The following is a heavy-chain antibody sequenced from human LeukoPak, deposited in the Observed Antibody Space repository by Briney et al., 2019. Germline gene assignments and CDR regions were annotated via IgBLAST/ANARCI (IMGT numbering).Heavy chain of an antibody. CDR1: GYTFISYG. J-gene: IGHJ5*01. CDR3: ARDWEWRARRDLFDS. CDR2: TSGDNVNT. D-gene: IGHD3-3*01. V-gene: IGHV1-18*01. Sequence: ASVKVSCKASGYTFISYGISWVRQAPGQGLEWMGWTSGDNVNTYYAQKFLGRVTMTTDTSTTTAYMELRGLRSDDTAVYYCARDWEWRARRDLFDSWGQGTRVTVSS.